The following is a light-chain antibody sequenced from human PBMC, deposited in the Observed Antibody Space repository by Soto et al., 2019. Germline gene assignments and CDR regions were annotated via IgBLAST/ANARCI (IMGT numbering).Light chain of an antibody. Sequence: QAVVTQEPSFSVSPGGTVTLTCGLSSGSVSTSYYPTWYQQTPGQAPRTLIYRTNTRSSGVPDRFSGSILGNKAALTITGAQADDESDYYCVLYMGSGISVFGGGTKLTV. CDR1: SGSVSTSYY. J-gene: IGLJ2*01. CDR3: VLYMGSGISV. CDR2: RTN. V-gene: IGLV8-61*01.